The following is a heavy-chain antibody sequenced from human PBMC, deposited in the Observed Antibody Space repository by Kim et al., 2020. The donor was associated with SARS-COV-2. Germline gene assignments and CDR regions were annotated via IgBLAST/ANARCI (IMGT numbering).Heavy chain of an antibody. D-gene: IGHD2-15*01. CDR3: ARLGLNIDQYNYGLDV. Sequence: SETLSLTCTVSGGSVNSPSHYWAWIRQPPGKGLEWIGTVYYSGITYYIPSLSDRVTMSVDSSKNQFSLTLSFVTAADTAVYFCARLGLNIDQYNYGLDVWGQGTKVTVSS. V-gene: IGHV4-39*01. CDR2: VYYSGIT. CDR1: GGSVNSPSHY. J-gene: IGHJ6*02.